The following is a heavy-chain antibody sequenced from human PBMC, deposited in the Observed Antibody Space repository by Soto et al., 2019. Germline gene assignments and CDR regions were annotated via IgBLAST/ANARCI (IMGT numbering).Heavy chain of an antibody. Sequence: SETLSLTCTVSGGSISSYYWSWIRQPPGKGLEWIGSIHYSGNTYYNPSLKSRVTISVDTSKNQFSLRLSSVTAADTAVYYCASPPTTVTTRYYYYMDVWGKGTTVTVSS. V-gene: IGHV4-39*01. D-gene: IGHD4-17*01. CDR2: IHYSGNT. J-gene: IGHJ6*03. CDR3: ASPPTTVTTRYYYYMDV. CDR1: GGSISSYY.